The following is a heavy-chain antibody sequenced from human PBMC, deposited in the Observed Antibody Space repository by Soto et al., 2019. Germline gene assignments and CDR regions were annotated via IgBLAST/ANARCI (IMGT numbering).Heavy chain of an antibody. Sequence: SETLSLTCAVYGGSFSGYYWNWIRQPPGKGLEWIGEINHSGSTNYNPSLKSRVTISVDTSKNQFSLKLSSVTAADTAVYYCAILALLSHAYYYRMDVWGQGTTVTVSS. CDR2: INHSGST. D-gene: IGHD1-26*01. CDR1: GGSFSGYY. V-gene: IGHV4-34*01. J-gene: IGHJ6*02. CDR3: AILALLSHAYYYRMDV.